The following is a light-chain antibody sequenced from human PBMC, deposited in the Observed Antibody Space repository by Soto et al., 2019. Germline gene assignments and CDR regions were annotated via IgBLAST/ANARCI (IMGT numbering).Light chain of an antibody. CDR2: GNS. CDR1: ISNIGAGYD. CDR3: QSYDSSLSVRYV. J-gene: IGLJ1*01. Sequence: QSVLTQPPSVSGAPGQRVTISCTGSISNIGAGYDVHWYQQLPGTAPKLLIYGNSNRPSGVPDRFSGSKSGTSASLAITGLQAEDEADYYCQSYDSSLSVRYVFGTGTKVTVL. V-gene: IGLV1-40*01.